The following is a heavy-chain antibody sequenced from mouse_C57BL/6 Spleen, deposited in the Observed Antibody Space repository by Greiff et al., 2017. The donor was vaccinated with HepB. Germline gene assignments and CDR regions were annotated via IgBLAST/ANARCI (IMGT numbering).Heavy chain of an antibody. V-gene: IGHV5-6*01. CDR1: GFTFSSYG. J-gene: IGHJ4*01. D-gene: IGHD1-1*01. CDR3: ARLIVATDYAMDY. Sequence: DVHLVESGGDLVKPGGSLKLSCAASGFTFSSYGMSWVRQTPDKRLEWVATISSGSSYTYYPDSVKGRFTISRDNAKNTLYLQMSSLKSEDTAMYYCARLIVATDYAMDYWGQGTSVTVSS. CDR2: ISSGSSYT.